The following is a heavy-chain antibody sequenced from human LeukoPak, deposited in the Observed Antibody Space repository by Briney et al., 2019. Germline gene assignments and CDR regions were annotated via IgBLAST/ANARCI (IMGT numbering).Heavy chain of an antibody. D-gene: IGHD6-19*01. CDR1: GGTFSSYA. J-gene: IGHJ4*02. V-gene: IGHV1-69*13. Sequence: SVKVSCKASGGTFSSYAISWVRQAPGQGLEWMGGIIPIFGTANYAQKFQGRVTITADESTSTAYMELSSLRSEDTAVYYCVRGMAVAGTEFDYWGQGTLVTVSS. CDR2: IIPIFGTA. CDR3: VRGMAVAGTEFDY.